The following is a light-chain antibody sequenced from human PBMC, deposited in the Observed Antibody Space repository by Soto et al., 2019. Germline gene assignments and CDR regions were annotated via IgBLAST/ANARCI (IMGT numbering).Light chain of an antibody. CDR1: QSVSSY. CDR3: QQRSNWPPT. CDR2: DAS. V-gene: IGKV3-11*01. J-gene: IGKJ5*01. Sequence: EIVMTQSPATLSVSPGEGATLSCRASQSVSSYLAWYQQKPGQAPRLLIYDASNRATGIPARFSGSGSGTDFTLTISSLEPEDFAVYYCQQRSNWPPTFGQGTRLEI.